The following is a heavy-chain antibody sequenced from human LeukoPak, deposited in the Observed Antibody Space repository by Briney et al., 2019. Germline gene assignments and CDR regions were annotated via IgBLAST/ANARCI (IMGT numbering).Heavy chain of an antibody. V-gene: IGHV1-18*01. CDR2: ISAYNGNT. CDR1: GYTFTKYA. Sequence: ASVKVSCKASGYTFTKYAMHWVRQAPGQRLEWMGWISAYNGNTNYAQKLQGRVTMTTDTSTSTAYMELRSLRSDDTAVYYCARGIYFDYWGQGTLVTVSS. CDR3: ARGIYFDY. J-gene: IGHJ4*02.